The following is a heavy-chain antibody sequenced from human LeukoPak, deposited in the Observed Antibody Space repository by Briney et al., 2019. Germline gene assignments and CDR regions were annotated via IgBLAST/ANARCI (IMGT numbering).Heavy chain of an antibody. CDR3: AKDLYDSSGYFDY. V-gene: IGHV3-33*06. CDR1: GFTFSSYG. Sequence: GRSLRLSCAASGFTFSSYGMHWVRQAPGKGLEWVAVIWYDGSNKYYADSVKGRFTISRDNSKNTLYLQMNSLRAEDTAVYYCAKDLYDSSGYFDYWGQGTLVTVSS. J-gene: IGHJ4*02. CDR2: IWYDGSNK. D-gene: IGHD3-22*01.